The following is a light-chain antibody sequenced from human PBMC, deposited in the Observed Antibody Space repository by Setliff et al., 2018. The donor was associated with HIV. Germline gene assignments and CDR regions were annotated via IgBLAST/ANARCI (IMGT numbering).Light chain of an antibody. Sequence: QSVLTQPASVSGSPGQSITISCTGTSSDVGGYKYVSWYQQHPGKAPKLMIYDVGNRPSGVSNRFSGSKSGNTASLTISGLQAEDEADYYCCSYAGSYTYIFGTGTKVTVL. J-gene: IGLJ1*01. CDR1: SSDVGGYKY. CDR3: CSYAGSYTYI. CDR2: DVG. V-gene: IGLV2-14*03.